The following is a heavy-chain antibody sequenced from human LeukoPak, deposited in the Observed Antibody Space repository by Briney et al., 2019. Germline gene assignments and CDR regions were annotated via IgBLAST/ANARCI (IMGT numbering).Heavy chain of an antibody. Sequence: GASVKVSCKACGYTLTDYYIHWVRQGPGQGLEWMGGINPNNGGTNYAQKLQGRVTLTRDTSVNTAYMELSSLRSNDKAIYYCARYTSSWPFDYWGQETLVTVSS. CDR3: ARYTSSWPFDY. CDR2: INPNNGGT. J-gene: IGHJ4*02. D-gene: IGHD6-13*01. CDR1: GYTLTDYY. V-gene: IGHV1-2*02.